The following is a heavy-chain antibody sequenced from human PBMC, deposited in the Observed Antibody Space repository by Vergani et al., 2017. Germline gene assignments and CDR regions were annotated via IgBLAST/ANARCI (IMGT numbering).Heavy chain of an antibody. CDR3: AKAGSVTSGSLQYNFYMDV. Sequence: QAQLVESGGGVVQPGSSLRLSCAASGFSFSSHAIHWVRQAPGKGLEWVAVISNDGSKKYYADSVKGRFTISRDNSKNTLDLQMNSLRTQDTAVYYCAKAGSVTSGSLQYNFYMDVWGKGTTVTVS. D-gene: IGHD3-10*01. CDR1: GFSFSSHA. CDR2: ISNDGSKK. J-gene: IGHJ6*03. V-gene: IGHV3-30*18.